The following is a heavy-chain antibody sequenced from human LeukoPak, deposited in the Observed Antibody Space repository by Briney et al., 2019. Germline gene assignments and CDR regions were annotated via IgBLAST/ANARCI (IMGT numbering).Heavy chain of an antibody. V-gene: IGHV3-48*03. Sequence: QPGGSLRLSCAASGFTFSSYEMNWVRQAPGKGLEWVSYISSSGSTIYYADSVKGRFTISRDNAKNSLYLQMNSLRAEDTAVYYCARDRAIAYYYYFMDVWAKGTTVTVSS. CDR3: ARDRAIAYYYYFMDV. CDR1: GFTFSSYE. J-gene: IGHJ6*04. D-gene: IGHD2-2*02. CDR2: ISSSGSTI.